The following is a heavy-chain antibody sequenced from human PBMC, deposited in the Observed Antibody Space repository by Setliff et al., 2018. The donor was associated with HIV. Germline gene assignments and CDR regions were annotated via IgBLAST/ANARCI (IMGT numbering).Heavy chain of an antibody. J-gene: IGHJ5*02. CDR1: GYNFTNYG. V-gene: IGHV7-4-1*02. Sequence: ASVKVSCKASGYNFTNYGINWVRQDPGQGLEWMGWINTNTGYPTYAQAFRGRFVFSLDTSVSPAYLEISSLEAEDTAVYFCARVRTSYNFWVGDVFDPWGQGTLVTVSS. CDR3: ARVRTSYNFWVGDVFDP. CDR2: INTNTGYP. D-gene: IGHD1-1*01.